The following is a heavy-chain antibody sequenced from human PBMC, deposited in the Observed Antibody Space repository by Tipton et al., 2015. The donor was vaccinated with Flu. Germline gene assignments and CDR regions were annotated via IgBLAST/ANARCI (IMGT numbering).Heavy chain of an antibody. CDR2: IFHTGST. Sequence: SLTCTISGHSISSDFYWGWIRQPPGKGLEWIGNIFHTGSTYHNPSLKSRVTISVDTSKNQFSLKLNSVTAADTAVYYCARHTGDSVRGVVDYWGQGTLVTVSS. D-gene: IGHD3-10*02. CDR1: GHSISSDFY. V-gene: IGHV4-38-2*02. CDR3: ARHTGDSVRGVVDY. J-gene: IGHJ4*02.